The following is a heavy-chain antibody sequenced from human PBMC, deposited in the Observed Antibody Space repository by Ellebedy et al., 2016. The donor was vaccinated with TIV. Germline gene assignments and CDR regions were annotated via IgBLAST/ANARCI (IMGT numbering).Heavy chain of an antibody. CDR2: ISTNSDFT. CDR3: AREYCSGGSCYAVFCFDP. V-gene: IGHV3-11*06. D-gene: IGHD2-15*01. Sequence: GGSLRLSCAASGFTFRDYYMNWIRQAPGKGLEWVSYISTNSDFTNYVDSVKGRFTISRDNAEKSLYLQRNSLRAEDTAVYYCAREYCSGGSCYAVFCFDPWGQGTLVTISS. J-gene: IGHJ5*02. CDR1: GFTFRDYY.